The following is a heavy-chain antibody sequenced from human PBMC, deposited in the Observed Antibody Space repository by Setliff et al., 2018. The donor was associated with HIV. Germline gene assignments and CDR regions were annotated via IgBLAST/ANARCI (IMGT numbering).Heavy chain of an antibody. CDR2: IIPIFGTA. Sequence: GASVKVSCKASGGTFSSYAISWVRQAPGQGLEWMGGIIPIFGTANYAQKFQGRFTITADESTSTAYMELSSLRSDDTAVYSCARVGDYSAGWTRSPRDYWGQGALVTVSS. D-gene: IGHD6-19*01. CDR1: GGTFSSYA. V-gene: IGHV1-69*13. CDR3: ARVGDYSAGWTRSPRDY. J-gene: IGHJ4*02.